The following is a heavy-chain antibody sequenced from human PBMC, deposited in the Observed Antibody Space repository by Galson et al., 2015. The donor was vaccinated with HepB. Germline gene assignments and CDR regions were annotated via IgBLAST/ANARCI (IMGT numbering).Heavy chain of an antibody. J-gene: IGHJ4*02. CDR3: ARSRGCGDGYCDNFDY. CDR1: GFTLGSYF. D-gene: IGHD2-21*01. Sequence: SLRLSCAGSGFTLGSYFMNWVRQAPGKGLEWVAYISTRSTYIYYADSLKGRFTISRDNAKNSLYLQMNSLRAEDTAVYYCARSRGCGDGYCDNFDYWGQGTLVTVSS. CDR2: ISTRSTYI. V-gene: IGHV3-21*01.